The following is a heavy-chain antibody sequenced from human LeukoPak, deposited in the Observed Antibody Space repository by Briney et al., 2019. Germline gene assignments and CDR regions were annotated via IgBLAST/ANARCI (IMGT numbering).Heavy chain of an antibody. CDR2: IYYSGST. D-gene: IGHD4-11*01. CDR1: GGSISSYY. Sequence: KPSETLSLTCTVSGGSISSYYWSWIRQPPGKGLEWIGYIYYSGSTNYNPSLKSRVTISVDTSKNQFSLKLSSVTAADTAMYYCARVGHDYSTYYYYYYMDVWGKGTTVTVSS. CDR3: ARVGHDYSTYYYYYYMDV. V-gene: IGHV4-59*01. J-gene: IGHJ6*03.